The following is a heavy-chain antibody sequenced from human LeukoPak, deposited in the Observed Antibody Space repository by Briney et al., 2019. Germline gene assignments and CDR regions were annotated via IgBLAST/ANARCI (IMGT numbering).Heavy chain of an antibody. D-gene: IGHD6-19*01. J-gene: IGHJ4*01. CDR3: ARVRGAVAVDY. CDR2: INPSGNI. CDR1: GGSYSGHS. V-gene: IGHV4-34*01. Sequence: ETLSLTCAVYGGSYSGHSWSWIRQRPGKGLEWIGEINPSGNINYNPSLKSRVTLSVDTSKNQFSLKLNSVTAADTAVYYCARVRGAVAVDYWGHGTLVTASS.